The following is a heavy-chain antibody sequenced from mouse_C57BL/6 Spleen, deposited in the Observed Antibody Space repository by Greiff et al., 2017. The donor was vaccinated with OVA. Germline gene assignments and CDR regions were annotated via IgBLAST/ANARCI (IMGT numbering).Heavy chain of an antibody. CDR2: IYPGDGDT. J-gene: IGHJ3*01. CDR1: GYAFSSSW. CDR3: ARGFAD. Sequence: VQLQQSGPELVKPGASVKISCKASGYAFSSSWMNWVKQRPGKGLEWIGRIYPGDGDTNYNGKFKGKATLTADKSSSTAYMQRSSLTSEDSAVYFCARGFADWSQGTLVTVSA. V-gene: IGHV1-82*01.